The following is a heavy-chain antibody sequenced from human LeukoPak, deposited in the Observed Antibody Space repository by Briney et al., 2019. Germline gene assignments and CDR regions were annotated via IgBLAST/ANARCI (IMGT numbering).Heavy chain of an antibody. CDR1: GYTFTSYD. J-gene: IGHJ3*02. V-gene: IGHV1-8*01. D-gene: IGHD1-26*01. CDR3: ARFSGSYIGDAFDI. Sequence: ASVKVSCKASGYTFTSYDINWVRQATGQGLEWMGWMNPNSGNTGYAQKFQGRVTMTRNTSISTAYMELSSLRSEDTAVYYCARFSGSYIGDAFDIWGQGTMVTVSS. CDR2: MNPNSGNT.